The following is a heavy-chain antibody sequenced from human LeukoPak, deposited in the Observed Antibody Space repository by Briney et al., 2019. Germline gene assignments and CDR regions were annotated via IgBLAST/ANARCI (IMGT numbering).Heavy chain of an antibody. V-gene: IGHV1-46*01. J-gene: IGHJ4*02. CDR1: GYTFTSYY. D-gene: IGHD1-14*01. CDR2: INPSGGST. CDR3: AREGAGPSIFDY. Sequence: GASVKVSCKASGYTFTSYYMHWVRQAPGQGLEWMGIINPSGGSTSCAQKFQGRVTMTRDMSTSTVYMELSSLRSEDTAVYYCAREGAGPSIFDYWGQGTLVTVSS.